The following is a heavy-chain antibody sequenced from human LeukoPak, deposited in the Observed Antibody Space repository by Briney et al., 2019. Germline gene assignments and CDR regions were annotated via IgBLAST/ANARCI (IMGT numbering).Heavy chain of an antibody. CDR3: AKGLHDSSGYYYGLGY. CDR1: GFTFDNYA. J-gene: IGHJ4*02. Sequence: GSLRLSCAPSGFTFDNYAMHWVRQAPGKGLEWVALISYDGGNIYYADSVQGRFTISRDNSKNTLYLQMNSLRAEDTAVYYCAKGLHDSSGYYYGLGYWGQGTLVTVSS. CDR2: ISYDGGNI. D-gene: IGHD3-22*01. V-gene: IGHV3-30*04.